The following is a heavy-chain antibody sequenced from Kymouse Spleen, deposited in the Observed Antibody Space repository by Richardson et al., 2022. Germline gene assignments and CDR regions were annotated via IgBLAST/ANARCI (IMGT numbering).Heavy chain of an antibody. CDR1: GFTFSSYS. Sequence: EVQLVESGGGLVKPGGSLRLSCAASGFTFSSYSMNWVRQAPGKGLEWVSSISSSSSYIYYADSVKGRFTISRDNAKNSLYLQMNSLRAEDTAVYYCAREKVYYYGSGSPYGMDVWGQGTTVTVSS. CDR3: AREKVYYYGSGSPYGMDV. J-gene: IGHJ6*02. CDR2: ISSSSSYI. V-gene: IGHV3-21*03. D-gene: IGHD3-10*01.